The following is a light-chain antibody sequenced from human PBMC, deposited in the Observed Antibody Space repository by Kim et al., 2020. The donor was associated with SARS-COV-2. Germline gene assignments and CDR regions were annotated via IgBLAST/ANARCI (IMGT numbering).Light chain of an antibody. Sequence: DIQMTQSPSALSASVGDRVTITCRASQSISSWLAWYQQKPGKAPKLLIYDASTLESGVPSRFSGSGAGTEFTLTITGLQPDDFATYYCEQYNSYLPTFGGGTKVEIK. J-gene: IGKJ4*01. CDR2: DAS. CDR1: QSISSW. V-gene: IGKV1-5*01. CDR3: EQYNSYLPT.